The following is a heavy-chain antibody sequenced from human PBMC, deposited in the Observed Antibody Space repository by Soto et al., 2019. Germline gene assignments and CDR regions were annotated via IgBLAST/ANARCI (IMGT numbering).Heavy chain of an antibody. CDR1: GYTFTSYG. Sequence: QVHLVQSGAEVKKPGASVKVSCKGSGYTFTSYGITWVRQAPGQGLEWMGWISAHNGNTDYAQKLPGRVTVTRDTSPSTAYRELTSLRSDDTAVYYFARGRYGDYWGQGALVTVSS. CDR2: ISAHNGNT. D-gene: IGHD1-1*01. CDR3: ARGRYGDY. J-gene: IGHJ4*02. V-gene: IGHV1-18*01.